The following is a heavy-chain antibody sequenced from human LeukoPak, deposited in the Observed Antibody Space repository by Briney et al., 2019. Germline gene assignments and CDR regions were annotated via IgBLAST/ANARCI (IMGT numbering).Heavy chain of an antibody. V-gene: IGHV3-23*01. J-gene: IGHJ5*02. D-gene: IGHD4-11*01. CDR2: ISGSGGST. Sequence: PGGSLRLPCAASGFTFSSYAMSWVRQAPGKGLEWVSAISGSGGSTYYADSVKGRFTISRDNSKNTLYLQMNSLRAEDTAVYYCAKGSDYSNNAWFDPWGQGTLVTVSS. CDR1: GFTFSSYA. CDR3: AKGSDYSNNAWFDP.